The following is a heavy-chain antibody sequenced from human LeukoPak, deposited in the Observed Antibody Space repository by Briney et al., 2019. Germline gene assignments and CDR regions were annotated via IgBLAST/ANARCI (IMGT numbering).Heavy chain of an antibody. CDR2: IRTYNGNT. J-gene: IGHJ3*02. Sequence: ASVKVSCKASGYTFTSYGIRWVRPAPGRGLEWMGWIRTYNGNTNYAQKLQGRVTMTTDTSTSTAYMELRSLRSDDTAVYYCARGPYETSYCSSTSCPLRIWGQGTMVTVSS. V-gene: IGHV1-18*01. CDR3: ARGPYETSYCSSTSCPLRI. D-gene: IGHD2-2*01. CDR1: GYTFTSYG.